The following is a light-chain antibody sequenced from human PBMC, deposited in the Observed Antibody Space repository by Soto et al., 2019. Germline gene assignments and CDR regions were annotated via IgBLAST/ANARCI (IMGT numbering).Light chain of an antibody. CDR3: SSYTTSSTLWV. CDR1: SSDVGAYYY. CDR2: EVT. Sequence: ALTQPASVSGSPGQSITISCTGASSDVGAYYYVSWYQHYPGKAPKLMIYEVTNRPSGVSNRFSGSKSGNTASLTISGLQAKDEADYYCSSYTTSSTLWVFGTGTKVTVL. V-gene: IGLV2-14*01. J-gene: IGLJ1*01.